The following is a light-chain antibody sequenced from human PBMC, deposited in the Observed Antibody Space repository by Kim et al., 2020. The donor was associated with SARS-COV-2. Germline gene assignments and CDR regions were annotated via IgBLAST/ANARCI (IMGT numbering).Light chain of an antibody. J-gene: IGLJ2*01. CDR3: NSRDSSGNREA. V-gene: IGLV3-19*01. Sequence: SSELTQDPAVSVALGQTVRITCQGDSLRSYYASWYQQKPGQAPVLVIYGKNNRPSGIPDRFSGSSSGNTASLTITGAQAEDEADYYCNSRDSSGNREAFG. CDR1: SLRSYY. CDR2: GKN.